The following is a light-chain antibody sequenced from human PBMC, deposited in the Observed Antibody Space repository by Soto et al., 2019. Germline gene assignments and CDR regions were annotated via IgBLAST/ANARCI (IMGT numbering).Light chain of an antibody. V-gene: IGKV3-15*01. CDR1: QSVSSN. J-gene: IGKJ1*01. Sequence: EIVMTQSPATLSVSPGERAPLSCRASQSVSSNLAWYQQKPGQAPRLLIYGASTRATGIPARFSGSGSGTEFTLTISSLQSEDLAVYYCQHYNNWPPLTVGQGTKVDIK. CDR2: GAS. CDR3: QHYNNWPPLT.